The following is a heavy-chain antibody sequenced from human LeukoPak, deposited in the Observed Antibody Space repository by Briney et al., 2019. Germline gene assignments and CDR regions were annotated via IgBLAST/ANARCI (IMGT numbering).Heavy chain of an antibody. J-gene: IGHJ4*02. CDR2: IYYSGST. V-gene: IGHV4-59*01. Sequence: SETLSLTCTVSGGSISSYYWSWIRQPPGKGLEWIGYIYYSGSTNYNPSLKSRVTISVDTSKNQFSLKLSSVTAADTAVYYCAGSPSTQYGDYHVGSFDYWGQGTLVTVSS. CDR1: GGSISSYY. D-gene: IGHD4-17*01. CDR3: AGSPSTQYGDYHVGSFDY.